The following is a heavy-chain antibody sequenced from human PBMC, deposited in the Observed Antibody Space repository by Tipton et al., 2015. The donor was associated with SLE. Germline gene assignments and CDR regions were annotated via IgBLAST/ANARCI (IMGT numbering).Heavy chain of an antibody. D-gene: IGHD3-10*01. CDR3: ARVDHVKFDFGLDV. Sequence: SLRLSCAASGFTFRNFAMHWVRQAPGKGLDWVAVISYDGSNDFYADSVKGRFTVSRDESKNTVHLQMNSLRDEDTGVYYCARVDHVKFDFGLDVWGQGTAVTVSS. CDR2: ISYDGSND. CDR1: GFTFRNFA. V-gene: IGHV3-30*04. J-gene: IGHJ6*02.